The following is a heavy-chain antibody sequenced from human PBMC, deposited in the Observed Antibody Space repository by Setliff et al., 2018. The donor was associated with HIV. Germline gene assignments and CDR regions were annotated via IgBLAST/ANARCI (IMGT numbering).Heavy chain of an antibody. J-gene: IGHJ4*02. D-gene: IGHD6-19*01. CDR1: GGSFSGYY. Sequence: SETLSLTCAVYGGSFSGYYWSWIRQSPGKGLEWIGEVTHSGSTTYDPSLKSRITISVDTSKNQFSLKLSSVTAADTAVYYCARRRSSGWYHYFDYWGQGTLVTVSS. CDR2: VTHSGST. V-gene: IGHV4-34*01. CDR3: ARRRSSGWYHYFDY.